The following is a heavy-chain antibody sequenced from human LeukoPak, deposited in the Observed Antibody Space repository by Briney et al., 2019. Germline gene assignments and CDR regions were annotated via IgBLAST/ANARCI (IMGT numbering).Heavy chain of an antibody. CDR3: VRDNSVEDTAWWFDP. Sequence: ASVKVSCKASGYTFTSYYMHWVRQAPGQRLEWMGIINPSGGSTSYAQKFQGRVTMTRDVSTSTDYMELSSLRSEDTAVYYCVRDNSVEDTAWWFDPWGQGTLVTVSS. CDR2: INPSGGST. D-gene: IGHD4-23*01. CDR1: GYTFTSYY. V-gene: IGHV1-46*01. J-gene: IGHJ5*02.